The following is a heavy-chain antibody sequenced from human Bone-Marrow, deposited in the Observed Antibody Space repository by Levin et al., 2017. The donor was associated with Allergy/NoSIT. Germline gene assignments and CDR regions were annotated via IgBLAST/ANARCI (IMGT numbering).Heavy chain of an antibody. D-gene: IGHD3-16*02. J-gene: IGHJ4*02. CDR1: GFTFSSYG. CDR3: AKDPYDYIWGSYRPPCD. V-gene: IGHV3-30*18. Sequence: GGSLRLSCAASGFTFSSYGMHWVRQAPGKGLEWVAVISYDGSNKYYADSVKGRFTISRDNSKNTLYLQMNSLRAEDTAVYYCAKDPYDYIWGSYRPPCDWGQGTLVTVSS. CDR2: ISYDGSNK.